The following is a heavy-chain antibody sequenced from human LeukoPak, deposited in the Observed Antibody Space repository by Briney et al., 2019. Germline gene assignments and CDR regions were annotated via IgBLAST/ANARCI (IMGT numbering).Heavy chain of an antibody. V-gene: IGHV1-58*02. CDR1: GFTFTSPA. CDR3: ATEKQQLDGRLDY. D-gene: IGHD6-13*01. Sequence: TSVKVSCKASGFTFTSPAMQWVRQARGQRLEWIGWIVVGSGNTNYAQKFQGRVTMTEDTSTDTAYMELSSLRSEDAAVYYCATEKQQLDGRLDYWGQGTLVTVSS. J-gene: IGHJ4*02. CDR2: IVVGSGNT.